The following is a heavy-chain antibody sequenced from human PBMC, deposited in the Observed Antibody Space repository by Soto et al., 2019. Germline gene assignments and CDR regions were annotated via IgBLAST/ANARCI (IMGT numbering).Heavy chain of an antibody. Sequence: SETLSLTCTVSGGSISSSSYYWGWIRQPPGKGLEWVGSIYYSGSTYYNPSLKSRVTISVDTSKNQFSLKLSSVTAADTAVYYCARQSSQGWFDPWGQGTLVTVSS. CDR3: ARQSSQGWFDP. CDR2: IYYSGST. V-gene: IGHV4-39*01. J-gene: IGHJ5*02. CDR1: GGSISSSSYY.